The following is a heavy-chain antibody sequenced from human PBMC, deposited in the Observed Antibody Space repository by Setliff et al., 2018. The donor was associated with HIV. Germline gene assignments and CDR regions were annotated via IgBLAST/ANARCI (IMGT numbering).Heavy chain of an antibody. Sequence: SVKVSCKASGFTLSTSAVQWLRQARGQRIEWIGGNVVGSDITNYAQNFQVRVTISKDTSTSTVYMELSSLRSDATAMYYCASRWPRDAFD. CDR2: NVVGSDIT. J-gene: IGHJ3*02. CDR3: ASRWPRDAFD. CDR1: GFTLSTSA. D-gene: IGHD6-13*01. V-gene: IGHV1-58*01.